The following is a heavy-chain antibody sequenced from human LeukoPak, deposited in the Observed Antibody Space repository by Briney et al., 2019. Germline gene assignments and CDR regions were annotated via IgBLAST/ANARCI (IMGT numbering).Heavy chain of an antibody. V-gene: IGHV1-2*02. CDR1: GYTFTGYY. J-gene: IGHJ5*01. D-gene: IGHD1-26*01. CDR2: VNSNSGDT. CDR3: ARASGSYWWFDS. Sequence: ASVKVSCKASGYTFTGYYLHWVRQAPGQGLEWMGCVNSNSGDTNYAQKFQGSVTMTRDTSISTVYMELSRLRSDDTAVYYCARASGSYWWFDSWGQGTLVTVSS.